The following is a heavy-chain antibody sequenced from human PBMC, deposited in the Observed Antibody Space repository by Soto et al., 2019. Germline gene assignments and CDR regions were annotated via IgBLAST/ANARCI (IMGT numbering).Heavy chain of an antibody. CDR2: IYWDDDK. Sequence: QITLKESGPTLVRPKQTLTLTCTFSGFSLSTTGVGVGWIRQPPGKALEWLALIYWDDDKRYSPSLKSRLTITKDTSKNEVILTMTNMDPVDTATCYCAQRLRDYGLGRERANYFDTWGQGTLVTVSS. J-gene: IGHJ5*02. V-gene: IGHV2-5*02. CDR3: AQRLRDYGLGRERANYFDT. CDR1: GFSLSTTGVG. D-gene: IGHD3-10*01.